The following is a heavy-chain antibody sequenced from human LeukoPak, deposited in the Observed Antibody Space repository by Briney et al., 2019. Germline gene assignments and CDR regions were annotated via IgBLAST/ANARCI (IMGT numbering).Heavy chain of an antibody. CDR3: ARDSRASGIFDY. V-gene: IGHV4-38-2*02. CDR2: IYHSGST. Sequence: PSETLSLTCDVSGYSISRSYYWGWIRQPPGKGLEWIGSIYHSGSTYYNPSLKSRVTLSVDTSKNQFSLKLSSVTAAETAVYYCARDSRASGIFDYWGQGTLVTVSS. D-gene: IGHD1-26*01. CDR1: GYSISRSYY. J-gene: IGHJ4*02.